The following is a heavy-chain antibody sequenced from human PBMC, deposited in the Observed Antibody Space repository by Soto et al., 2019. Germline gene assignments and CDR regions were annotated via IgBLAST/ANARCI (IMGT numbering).Heavy chain of an antibody. Sequence: GWSLRLSCAASGFTFSSYAMSWVRQAPGKGLEWVSAISGSGGSTYYADSVKGRFTISRDNSKNTLYLQMNSLRAEDTAVYYCAKDLEYSSSYYFDYWGQGTLVTVSS. J-gene: IGHJ4*02. CDR1: GFTFSSYA. CDR3: AKDLEYSSSYYFDY. CDR2: ISGSGGST. V-gene: IGHV3-23*01. D-gene: IGHD6-6*01.